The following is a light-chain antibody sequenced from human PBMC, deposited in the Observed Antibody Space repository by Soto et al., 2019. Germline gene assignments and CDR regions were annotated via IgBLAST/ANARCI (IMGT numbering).Light chain of an antibody. J-gene: IGKJ3*01. Sequence: TQSPATLSVSPGERATLCCRASQSVNNYLAWYQQKPGQAPRLLIYDASSRATGIPDRFSGGGSGTDFTLTISRLEPEDFAVYYCQQFSSYPLTFGPGTKVDI. CDR3: QQFSSYPLT. V-gene: IGKV3-20*01. CDR2: DAS. CDR1: QSVNNY.